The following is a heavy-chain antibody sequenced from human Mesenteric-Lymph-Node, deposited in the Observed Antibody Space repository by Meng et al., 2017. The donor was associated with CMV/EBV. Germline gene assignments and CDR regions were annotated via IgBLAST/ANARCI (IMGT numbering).Heavy chain of an antibody. D-gene: IGHD5-24*01. CDR3: AHSTPTMLRENIVKMCTGFDF. CDR2: SYWDASD. V-gene: IGHV2-5*02. CDR1: GVG. Sequence: GVGVGWIRQPPGKALEWLALSYWDASDRYSPSLKSRLTITKDNSKNQVVLTMTNMDPVDTATYYCAHSTPTMLRENIVKMCTGFDFWGHGTLVTVSS. J-gene: IGHJ4*01.